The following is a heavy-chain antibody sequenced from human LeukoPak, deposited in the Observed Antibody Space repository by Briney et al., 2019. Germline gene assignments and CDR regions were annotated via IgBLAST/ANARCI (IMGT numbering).Heavy chain of an antibody. V-gene: IGHV1-2*06. D-gene: IGHD3-9*01. CDR3: ARVDILTGYSYYYYYGMDV. CDR1: GYTFTGYY. J-gene: IGHJ6*02. Sequence: ASVKVSCKASGYTFTGYYMHWVRQAPGQGLEWMGRINPNSGGTNYAQKFQGRVTMTRDTSISTAYMELSRLRSDDTAVYYCARVDILTGYSYYYYYGMDVWGQGTTVTVSS. CDR2: INPNSGGT.